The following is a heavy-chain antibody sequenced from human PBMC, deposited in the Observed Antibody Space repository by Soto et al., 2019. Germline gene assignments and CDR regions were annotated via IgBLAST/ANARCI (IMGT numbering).Heavy chain of an antibody. Sequence: ASVKVSCKASGYTFTSYAMHWVRQAPGQRLEWMGWINAGNGNTKYSQKFQGRVTITRDTSASTAYMELSSLRSEDTAVYYCARLRLKRNWFDPWGQGTLVTASS. CDR1: GYTFTSYA. CDR2: INAGNGNT. CDR3: ARLRLKRNWFDP. D-gene: IGHD6-19*01. J-gene: IGHJ5*02. V-gene: IGHV1-3*01.